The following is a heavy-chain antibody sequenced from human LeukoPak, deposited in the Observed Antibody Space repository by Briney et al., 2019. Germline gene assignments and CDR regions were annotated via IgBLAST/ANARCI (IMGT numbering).Heavy chain of an antibody. Sequence: NASQTLSLTCSVSGVSISNYSWSWIRQPPGKRLQWICCMYDSGRTNYDPSLKSRALTSKDTPKNPLSLCLTSVSPADTAVYYSASLPIWIVGVTRSPRRYFDLWGRGTLVTVSS. CDR2: MYDSGRT. D-gene: IGHD3-3*01. J-gene: IGHJ2*01. CDR3: ASLPIWIVGVTRSPRRYFDL. V-gene: IGHV4-59*01. CDR1: GVSISNYS.